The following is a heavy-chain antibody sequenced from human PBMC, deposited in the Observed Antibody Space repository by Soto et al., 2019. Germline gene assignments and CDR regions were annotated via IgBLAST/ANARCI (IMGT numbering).Heavy chain of an antibody. CDR2: LHTGNGDT. J-gene: IGHJ4*02. V-gene: IGHV1-3*04. CDR1: GYTFTNYG. CDR3: ARDEEY. Sequence: QVHLVQSGAEVKKPGASVKVSCKASGYTFTNYGIHWVRQAPGQRPEWMGWLHTGNGDTIYSETFQAKLSITRDTSASTAYMELSSLKCEDTAVYYCARDEEYWGQGTLVTVSS.